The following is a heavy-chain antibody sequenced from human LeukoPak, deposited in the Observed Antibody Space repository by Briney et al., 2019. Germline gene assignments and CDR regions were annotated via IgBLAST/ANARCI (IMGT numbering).Heavy chain of an antibody. CDR3: ARDLDIVVVVAANPIDY. Sequence: GGSLRLSCAASGFTFSSYGMSWVRQAPGKGLEWVSYISSSSSTIYYADSVKGRFTIPRDNAKNSLYLQMNSLRAEGTAVYYCARDLDIVVVVAANPIDYWGQGTLVTVSS. J-gene: IGHJ4*02. CDR2: ISSSSSTI. D-gene: IGHD2-15*01. CDR1: GFTFSSYG. V-gene: IGHV3-48*01.